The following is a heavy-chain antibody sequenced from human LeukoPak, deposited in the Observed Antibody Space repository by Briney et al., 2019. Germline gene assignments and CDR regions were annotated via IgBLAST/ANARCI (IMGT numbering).Heavy chain of an antibody. CDR2: INYSGST. Sequence: PSETLSLTCAVSGGSITGCGYSWSWLRQPPGKGLEWIGYINYSGSTYYNPSLKSRVTISSDTSNNQFSLKLSSVTAADTAVYYCATGNNWFDPWGQGTLVTVSS. CDR3: ATGNNWFDP. V-gene: IGHV4-30-4*07. J-gene: IGHJ5*02. CDR1: GGSITGCGYS.